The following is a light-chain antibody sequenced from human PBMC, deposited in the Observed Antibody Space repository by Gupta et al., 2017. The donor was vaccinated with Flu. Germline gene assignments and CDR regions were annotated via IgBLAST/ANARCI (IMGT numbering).Light chain of an antibody. J-gene: IGLJ1*01. Sequence: SITLSCTGTSSDVGGYNSVSWYQQHPDKAPKLMIYEVTRRPSGESNRFSGSKSGNTASLTISGLQAEDEADYYCMSYTSSSTIVFGSGTKLTVL. V-gene: IGLV2-14*01. CDR1: SSDVGGYNS. CDR3: MSYTSSSTIV. CDR2: EVT.